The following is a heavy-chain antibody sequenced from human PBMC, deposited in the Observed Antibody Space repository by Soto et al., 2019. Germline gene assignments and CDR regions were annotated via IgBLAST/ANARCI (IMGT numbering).Heavy chain of an antibody. CDR3: GGERGGRKKSIDS. D-gene: IGHD2-15*01. CDR1: GLTFSRYT. Sequence: GGTIRLSCAASGLTFSRYTMHRVRQDPGKGLECVAFISSDGSCKYYADSVKGRFTISRDNSKNTLFLQMKSPSAQDTAVYYRGGERGGRKKSIDSLDQGTLVTFSS. J-gene: IGHJ4*02. V-gene: IGHV3-30-3*01. CDR2: ISSDGSCK.